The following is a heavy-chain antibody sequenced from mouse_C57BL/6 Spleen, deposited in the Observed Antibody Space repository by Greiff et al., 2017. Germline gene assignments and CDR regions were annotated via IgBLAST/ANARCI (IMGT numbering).Heavy chain of an antibody. J-gene: IGHJ4*01. Sequence: QVQLQQSGAELVKPGASVKMSCKASGYTFTSYWITWVKQRPGQGLEWIGDIYPGSGSTNYNEKFKSKATLTVDTSSSTAYMQLSSLTSEDSAVYYCAREMAGDYYAMDYWGQGTSVTVSS. CDR3: AREMAGDYYAMDY. D-gene: IGHD2-3*01. CDR1: GYTFTSYW. CDR2: IYPGSGST. V-gene: IGHV1-55*01.